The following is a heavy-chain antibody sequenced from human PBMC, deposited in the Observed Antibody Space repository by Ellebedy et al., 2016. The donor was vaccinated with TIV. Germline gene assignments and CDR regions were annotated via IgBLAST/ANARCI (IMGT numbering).Heavy chain of an antibody. Sequence: GESLKISCSASGFIFISYGMHWVRQAPGKGPEWVALIWYDGNNQYYADSVKGRFTISRDNSKNTLYLQMNSLRAEDTAVYFCARGRLHDYGDPTQTDYWGQGTLVTVSS. D-gene: IGHD4/OR15-4a*01. CDR3: ARGRLHDYGDPTQTDY. CDR1: GFIFISYG. J-gene: IGHJ4*02. V-gene: IGHV3-33*01. CDR2: IWYDGNNQ.